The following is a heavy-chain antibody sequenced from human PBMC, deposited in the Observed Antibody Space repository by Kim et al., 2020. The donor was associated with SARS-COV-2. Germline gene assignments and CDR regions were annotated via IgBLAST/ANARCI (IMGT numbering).Heavy chain of an antibody. CDR3: ATALRQLSMALDY. V-gene: IGHV3-23*01. Sequence: GGSLRLSCAASGFTFSSDAMSWVRQAPGKGLEWVSSVSSDAGITHYADSVKGRFTISRDNSKNMLYLQMNSLRAEDTALYYCATALRQLSMALDYWGQGTLVAVS. CDR1: GFTFSSDA. CDR2: VSSDAGIT. J-gene: IGHJ4*02. D-gene: IGHD3-10*01.